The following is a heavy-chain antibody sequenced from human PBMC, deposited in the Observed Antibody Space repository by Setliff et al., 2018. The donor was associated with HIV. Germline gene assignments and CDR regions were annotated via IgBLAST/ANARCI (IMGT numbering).Heavy chain of an antibody. CDR1: GYTFMNFA. V-gene: IGHV7-4-1*02. Sequence: ASVKVSCKASGYTFMNFAMHWVRQDPGQVLEWMGWINPNTGNPTYAQGFTGRFVFSVDTSVSTAYLQISSLEAQDTGVYYCARRSHSVGTSWPFDHWGQGTQVTVSS. CDR2: INPNTGNP. CDR3: ARRSHSVGTSWPFDH. D-gene: IGHD6-13*01. J-gene: IGHJ4*02.